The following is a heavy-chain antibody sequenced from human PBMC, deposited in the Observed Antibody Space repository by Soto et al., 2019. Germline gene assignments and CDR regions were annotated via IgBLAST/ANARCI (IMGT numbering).Heavy chain of an antibody. Sequence: QVQLVQSGAEVKKPGSSVKVSCKASGGTFSKYALTWVRQAPGQGLEWMGGIIPIFGATNYAQKFQGRLTIAADESTSTAYMGLTTLRSDDTAVYYCAGGPATYYGDYFHFAYWGQGTLVTVSS. CDR3: AGGPATYYGDYFHFAY. CDR2: IIPIFGAT. J-gene: IGHJ4*02. V-gene: IGHV1-69*12. CDR1: GGTFSKYA. D-gene: IGHD4-17*01.